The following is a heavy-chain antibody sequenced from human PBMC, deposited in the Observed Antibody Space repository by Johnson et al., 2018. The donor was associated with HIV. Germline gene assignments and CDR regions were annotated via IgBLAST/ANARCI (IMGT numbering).Heavy chain of an antibody. D-gene: IGHD3-22*01. Sequence: VQLVESGGGLVQPGGSLRLSCAASGISFSSYAMSWVRQAPGKGLEWVSAISDSDGSTYYADSVKGRFTISRDNSKKTLDLQMNSLRAEDTAVYYCAREGDMIVVVAAFDIWGQGTMVIVSS. CDR1: GISFSSYA. CDR2: ISDSDGST. V-gene: IGHV3-23*04. CDR3: AREGDMIVVVAAFDI. J-gene: IGHJ3*02.